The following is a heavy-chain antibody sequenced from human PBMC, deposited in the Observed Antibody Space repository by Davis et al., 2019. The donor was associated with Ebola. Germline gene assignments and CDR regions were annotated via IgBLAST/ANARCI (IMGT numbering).Heavy chain of an antibody. CDR2: IYPGDSDT. Sequence: SCKGSRYSFTSYWIGWVRQMPGKGLAWMGIIYPGDSDTRYSPSFQGQVTISADKSISTAYLQWSSLKASDTAMYYCARRVRLSYWYFDLWGRGTLVTVSS. J-gene: IGHJ2*01. D-gene: IGHD2-21*01. CDR1: RYSFTSYW. V-gene: IGHV5-51*01. CDR3: ARRVRLSYWYFDL.